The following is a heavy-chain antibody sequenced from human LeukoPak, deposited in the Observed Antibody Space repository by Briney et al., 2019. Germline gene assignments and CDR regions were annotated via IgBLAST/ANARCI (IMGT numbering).Heavy chain of an antibody. J-gene: IGHJ4*02. V-gene: IGHV3-9*01. CDR3: AGKQGDY. D-gene: IGHD4-23*01. Sequence: PGGSLRLSCAVSGFTFDDYAMHWVRQAPGKGLEWVSGISWNSGSIGYADSVKGRFTISRDNAKKSLYLQMNSLRAEDTAVYYCAGKQGDYWGQRTLVTLSS. CDR1: GFTFDDYA. CDR2: ISWNSGSI.